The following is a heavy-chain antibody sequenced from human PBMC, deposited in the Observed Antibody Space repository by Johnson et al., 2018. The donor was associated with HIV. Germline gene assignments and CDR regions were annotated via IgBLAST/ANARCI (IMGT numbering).Heavy chain of an antibody. V-gene: IGHV3-30*02. D-gene: IGHD6-13*01. Sequence: QVQLVESGGGLVQPGGSLRLSCVASGFTFSSYGMHWVRQAPGKGLEWVAFIRYDGSNKHYADSVKGRFTISRDNSKNTVSLQMNSLRAEDTALYFCARGKGAAAGLDAFDIWGQGIMVTVSS. CDR3: ARGKGAAAGLDAFDI. J-gene: IGHJ3*02. CDR2: IRYDGSNK. CDR1: GFTFSSYG.